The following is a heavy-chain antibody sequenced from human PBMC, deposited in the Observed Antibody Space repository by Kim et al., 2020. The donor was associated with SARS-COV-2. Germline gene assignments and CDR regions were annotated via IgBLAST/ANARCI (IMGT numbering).Heavy chain of an antibody. CDR1: GGSISSGGYY. Sequence: SETLSLTCTVSGGSISSGGYYWSWIRQHPGKGLEWIGYIYYSGSTYYNPSLKSRVTISVDTSKNQFSLKLSSVTAADTAVYYCARDSCSSTSCYYYGMDVWGQGTTVTVSS. D-gene: IGHD2-2*01. CDR2: IYYSGST. CDR3: ARDSCSSTSCYYYGMDV. J-gene: IGHJ6*02. V-gene: IGHV4-31*03.